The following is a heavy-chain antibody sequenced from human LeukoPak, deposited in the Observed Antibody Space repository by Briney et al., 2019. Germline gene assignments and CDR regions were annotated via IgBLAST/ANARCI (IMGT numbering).Heavy chain of an antibody. CDR3: ASPRPDSSSPYDAFDI. CDR2: IYYSGST. D-gene: IGHD6-6*01. J-gene: IGHJ3*02. CDR1: GGSISSSSYY. V-gene: IGHV4-39*01. Sequence: SETLSLTCTVSGGSISSSSYYWGWIRQPPGKGLEWIGSIYYSGSTYYNPSLKSRVTISVDTSKNQFSLKLSSVTAADTAVYYCASPRPDSSSPYDAFDIWGQGTMVTVSS.